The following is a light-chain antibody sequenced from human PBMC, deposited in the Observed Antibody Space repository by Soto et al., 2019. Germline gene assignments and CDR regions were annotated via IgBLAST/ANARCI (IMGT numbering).Light chain of an antibody. Sequence: EIVLTQSPGTLSLSPGERATLSCRASQSVSSSYLAWYQQKPGQAPRLLIYGASSRATGIPDRFSGSGSGTDFILTISRLEPEDFAVYYCQQVGSSPYTFGQGTKLEIK. V-gene: IGKV3-20*01. CDR3: QQVGSSPYT. CDR1: QSVSSSY. J-gene: IGKJ2*01. CDR2: GAS.